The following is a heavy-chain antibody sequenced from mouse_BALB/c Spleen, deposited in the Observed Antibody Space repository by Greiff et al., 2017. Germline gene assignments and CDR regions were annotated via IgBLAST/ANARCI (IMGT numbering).Heavy chain of an antibody. Sequence: EVHLVESGGDLVKPGGSLKLSCAASGFTFSSFGMHWVRPAPEKGLEWVAYISSGSSTIYYADTVKGRFTISRDNPKNTLFLQMTSLRSEDTAMYYCARRGHDYGPFDYWGQGTTITVAS. CDR1: GFTFSSFG. V-gene: IGHV5-17*02. CDR3: ARRGHDYGPFDY. CDR2: ISSGSSTI. J-gene: IGHJ2*01. D-gene: IGHD1-2*01.